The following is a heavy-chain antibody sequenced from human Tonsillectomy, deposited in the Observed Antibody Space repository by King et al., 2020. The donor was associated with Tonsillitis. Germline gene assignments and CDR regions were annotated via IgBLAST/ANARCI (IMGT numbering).Heavy chain of an antibody. Sequence: VQLVQSGAEVKKPGASVKVSCKASGYTFTSYGISWVRQAPGQGLEWMGWSSAYNGLTNYAQNLQGRVTMTTDTSTSTAYMELRSLISDDTAVYYCARSPYFGGGYRRFDYWGQGTLVTVSS. CDR2: SSAYNGLT. CDR1: GYTFTSYG. CDR3: ARSPYFGGGYRRFDY. J-gene: IGHJ4*02. V-gene: IGHV1-18*01. D-gene: IGHD5-12*01.